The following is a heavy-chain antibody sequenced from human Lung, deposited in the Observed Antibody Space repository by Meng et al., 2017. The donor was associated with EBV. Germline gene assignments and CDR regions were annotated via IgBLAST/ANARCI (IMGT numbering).Heavy chain of an antibody. CDR3: AKGKPVDY. J-gene: IGHJ4*02. CDR2: IFYDGSMK. D-gene: IGHD4-23*01. CDR1: GFAFSDSG. Sequence: VQLVESGGGVVQPGSSLRLSCVASGFAFSDSGMHWVRQAPGKGLEWVAVIFYDGSMKYYGDSVRGRFTISRDNPKNTVYLQMNGLRTEDTALYYCAKGKPVDYWGRGTLVTVSS. V-gene: IGHV3-30*18.